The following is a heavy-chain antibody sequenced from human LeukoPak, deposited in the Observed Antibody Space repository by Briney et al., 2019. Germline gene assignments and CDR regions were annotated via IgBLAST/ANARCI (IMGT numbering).Heavy chain of an antibody. CDR1: GGSISSYY. V-gene: IGHV4-59*01. CDR3: ARQFKVRGALWS. CDR2: IYYSGST. Sequence: PSETLSLTCTVSGGSISSYYWSWIRQPPGKGLEWIGYIYYSGSTNYNPSLKSRVTISVDTSKNQFSLKLSSVTAADTAVYYCARQFKVRGALWSWGQGTLVTVSS. D-gene: IGHD3-10*01. J-gene: IGHJ5*02.